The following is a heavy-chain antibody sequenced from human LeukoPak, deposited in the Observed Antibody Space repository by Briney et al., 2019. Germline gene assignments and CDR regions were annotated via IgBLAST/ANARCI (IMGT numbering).Heavy chain of an antibody. Sequence: PGGSLGPPCQPLELPLSNYWRSGVGQPQGKGREWVANIKPDGSEKDYVDSVKGRFTISRDNAKNTLYLQMNSLRAEDTSVYYCARDWKDLATARVFDYWGQGTLVTVSS. V-gene: IGHV3-7*01. CDR3: ARDWKDLATARVFDY. D-gene: IGHD1-26*01. CDR2: IKPDGSEK. CDR1: ELPLSNYW. J-gene: IGHJ4*02.